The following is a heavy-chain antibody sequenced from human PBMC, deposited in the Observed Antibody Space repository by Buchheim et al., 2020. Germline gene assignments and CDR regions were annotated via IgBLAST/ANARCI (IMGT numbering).Heavy chain of an antibody. CDR1: GFTFSSYG. V-gene: IGHV3-30*18. D-gene: IGHD3-22*01. Sequence: QVQLVESGGGVVQPGRSLRLSCAASGFTFSSYGMHWVRQAPGKGLEWVAVISYDGSNKYYADSVKGRFTISRDNYKNTLYLQMNSLRAEDTAVYYCAKDHGYAYYYDSSGYYCDYWGQGTL. CDR2: ISYDGSNK. J-gene: IGHJ4*02. CDR3: AKDHGYAYYYDSSGYYCDY.